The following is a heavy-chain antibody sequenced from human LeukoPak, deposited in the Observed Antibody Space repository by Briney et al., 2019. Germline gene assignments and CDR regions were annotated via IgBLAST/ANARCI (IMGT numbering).Heavy chain of an antibody. CDR1: GGTFSSYA. J-gene: IGHJ5*02. CDR2: IIPIFGTA. Sequence: ASVKVSCKASGGTFSSYAISWVRQAPGQGLEWMGGIIPIFGTANYAQKFQGRVTITTDESTSTAYMELSSLRSEDTAVYYCARPYCSSTSCPEWFDPWGQGTLVTVSS. D-gene: IGHD2-2*01. V-gene: IGHV1-69*05. CDR3: ARPYCSSTSCPEWFDP.